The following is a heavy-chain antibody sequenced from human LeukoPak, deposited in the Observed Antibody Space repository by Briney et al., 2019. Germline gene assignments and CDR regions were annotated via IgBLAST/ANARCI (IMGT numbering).Heavy chain of an antibody. CDR3: ARAPWDSGSYYTDYYYYYGMDV. Sequence: ASVNVSCKASGYTFTSYGISWVRQAPGHGLGWMGWISAYNGNTNYAQTLQGRVTMTTDTSTSTAYMELRSLRSDDTAVYYCARAPWDSGSYYTDYYYYYGMDVWGQGTTVTVSS. CDR1: GYTFTSYG. V-gene: IGHV1-18*01. CDR2: ISAYNGNT. D-gene: IGHD3-10*01. J-gene: IGHJ6*02.